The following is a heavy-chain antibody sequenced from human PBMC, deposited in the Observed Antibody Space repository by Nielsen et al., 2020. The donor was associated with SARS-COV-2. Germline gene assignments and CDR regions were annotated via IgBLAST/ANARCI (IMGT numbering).Heavy chain of an antibody. J-gene: IGHJ4*02. CDR2: ISSSGAII. D-gene: IGHD4-17*01. Sequence: GGSLRLSCVASGFIFSTYEMNWVRQAPGKGLEWVAYISSSGAIIYYADSMKGRFSISRDNAKNSLDLQLNRLRVDDTAVYYCARKPSGYGDYVGFDYWGQGTLVTVSS. CDR3: ARKPSGYGDYVGFDY. V-gene: IGHV3-48*03. CDR1: GFIFSTYE.